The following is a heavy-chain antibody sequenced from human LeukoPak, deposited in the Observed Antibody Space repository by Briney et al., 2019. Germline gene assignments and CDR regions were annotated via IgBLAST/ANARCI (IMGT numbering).Heavy chain of an antibody. CDR2: ISWNSGSI. V-gene: IGHV3-9*01. Sequence: GGSLRLSCAASGFTFDDYAMHWVRQAPGKGLEWVSGISWNSGSIGYADSVKGRLTISRDNAKNSLYLQMNSLRAEDTAVYYCARDTSQEYYYDSSGSHFDYWGQGTLVTVSS. CDR3: ARDTSQEYYYDSSGSHFDY. J-gene: IGHJ4*02. CDR1: GFTFDDYA. D-gene: IGHD3-22*01.